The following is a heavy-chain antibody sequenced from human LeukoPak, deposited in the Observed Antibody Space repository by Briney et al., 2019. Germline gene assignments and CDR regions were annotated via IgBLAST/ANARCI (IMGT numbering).Heavy chain of an antibody. D-gene: IGHD3-9*01. CDR2: ISYDGSNK. Sequence: GRSLRLSCAASGFTFSSYAMHWVRQAPGKGLEWVAVISYDGSNKYYADSVKGRFTISRDNSKNTLYLQMNSLRAEDTGVYYCARTYYDILTGGGYYFDYWGQGTLVTVSS. J-gene: IGHJ4*02. V-gene: IGHV3-30*04. CDR3: ARTYYDILTGGGYYFDY. CDR1: GFTFSSYA.